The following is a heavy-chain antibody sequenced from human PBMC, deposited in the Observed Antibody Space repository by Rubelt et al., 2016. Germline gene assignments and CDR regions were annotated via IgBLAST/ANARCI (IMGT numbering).Heavy chain of an antibody. D-gene: IGHD3-22*01. CDR1: GGSISSSSYY. Sequence: QLQLQESGPGLVKPSETLSLTCTVSGGSISSSSYYWGWIRQPPGKGLEWIGSIYYSGSTYYNPSLKSRVTISVDTSKNPFFLKLSSVTAADTAVYYCARVITMIVVVTDAFDIWGQGTMVTVSS. CDR3: ARVITMIVVVTDAFDI. V-gene: IGHV4-39*01. CDR2: IYYSGST. J-gene: IGHJ3*02.